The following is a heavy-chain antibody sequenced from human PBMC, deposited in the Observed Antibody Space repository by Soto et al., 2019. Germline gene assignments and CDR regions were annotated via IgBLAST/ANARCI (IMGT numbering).Heavy chain of an antibody. CDR1: GGSISSSNW. CDR3: ARVYMVRGTIIRYFDY. CDR2: IYHSGST. V-gene: IGHV4-4*02. D-gene: IGHD3-10*01. J-gene: IGHJ4*02. Sequence: QVQLQESGPGLVKPSGTLSLTCAVSGGSISSSNWWSWVRQPPGKGLEWIGKIYHSGSTNYNPSLKSRVTISVDQSKNQFALKLSCVTAADTDVYYCARVYMVRGTIIRYFDYWGQGTLVTVSS.